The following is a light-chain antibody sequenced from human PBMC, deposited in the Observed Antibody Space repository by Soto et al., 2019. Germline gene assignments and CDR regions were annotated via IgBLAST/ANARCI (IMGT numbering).Light chain of an antibody. J-gene: IGKJ4*01. V-gene: IGKV1D-12*01. CDR2: AAS. CDR1: QGISSR. CDR3: QQTDSFPLT. Sequence: DIQMSQSASSLSASVEDRVTITCRASQGISSRLAWYQQKPGKAPKLLIYAASNLQSDVPSRFTGSGSGTDFTLTISSLQPEDFATYYCQQTDSFPLTFGGGTKVDIK.